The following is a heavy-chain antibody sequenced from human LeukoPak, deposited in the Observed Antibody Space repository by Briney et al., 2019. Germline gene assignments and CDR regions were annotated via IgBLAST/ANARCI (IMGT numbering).Heavy chain of an antibody. CDR1: GGSISSYY. V-gene: IGHV4-59*01. CDR2: IYYSGST. Sequence: SETLSLTCTVSGGSISSYYWSWIRQPPGKGLEWIGYIYYSGSTNCNPSLKSRVTISVDTSKNQFSLNLTSVTAADTAVYYCARGLQWLVPFDYWGQGTLVTVSS. D-gene: IGHD6-19*01. J-gene: IGHJ4*02. CDR3: ARGLQWLVPFDY.